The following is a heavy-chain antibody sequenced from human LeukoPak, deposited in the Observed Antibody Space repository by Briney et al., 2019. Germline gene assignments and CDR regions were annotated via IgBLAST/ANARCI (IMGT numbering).Heavy chain of an antibody. CDR1: GDSFSSNSAA. CDR2: TYYRSKWYN. V-gene: IGHV6-1*01. J-gene: IGHJ6*02. Sequence: SQTLSLTCAISGDSFSSNSAAWSWIRQSPSRGLEWLGRTYYRSKWYNDYAVSVKSRITINPDTSKNQFSLQLNSVTPEDTAVYYCARLVQGRDCSGYQGEYYYGMDVWGQGTTVTVSS. D-gene: IGHD3-22*01. CDR3: ARLVQGRDCSGYQGEYYYGMDV.